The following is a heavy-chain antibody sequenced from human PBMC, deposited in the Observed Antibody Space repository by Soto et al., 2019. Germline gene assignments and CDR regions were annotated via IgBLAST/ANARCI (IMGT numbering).Heavy chain of an antibody. CDR2: ISSGGSSI. V-gene: IGHV3-48*03. CDR1: GFTFSSYE. J-gene: IGHJ4*02. D-gene: IGHD2-2*01. CDR3: ARDIGVGPAGFDY. Sequence: PGGSLRLSCAASGFTFSSYEMNWVRQAPGKGLEWVSHISSGGSSIYYADSVKGRFTISRDNAKNSVYLQMNSLRAEDTAVYCCARDIGVGPAGFDYWGQGTLVTVSS.